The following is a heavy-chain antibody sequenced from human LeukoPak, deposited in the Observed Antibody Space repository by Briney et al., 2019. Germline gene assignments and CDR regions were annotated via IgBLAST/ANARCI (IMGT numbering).Heavy chain of an antibody. V-gene: IGHV1-18*01. CDR3: ARTTMIVVVTGVPFDP. D-gene: IGHD3-22*01. J-gene: IGHJ5*02. CDR2: ISAYNGNT. Sequence: ASVKVSCKASGYTFTSYGISWVRQAPGQGLEWMGWISAYNGNTNYAQKLRGRVTMTTDTSTSTAYMELRSLRSDDTAVYYCARTTMIVVVTGVPFDPWGQGTLVTVSS. CDR1: GYTFTSYG.